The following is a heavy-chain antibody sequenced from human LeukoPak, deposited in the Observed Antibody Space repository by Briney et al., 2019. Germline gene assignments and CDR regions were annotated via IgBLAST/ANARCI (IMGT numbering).Heavy chain of an antibody. J-gene: IGHJ4*02. CDR1: GFTFSDYG. Sequence: GGSLRLSCVASGFTFSDYGMHWVRQAPGKGLEWVAVISYDGTNKYYGDSVKGRSTISRDHSKNPLYLQVNSLRVEDTAAYYCAKGVLGRTQSVSAGLDFWGQGTLVTVSS. V-gene: IGHV3-30*18. D-gene: IGHD7-27*01. CDR2: ISYDGTNK. CDR3: AKGVLGRTQSVSAGLDF.